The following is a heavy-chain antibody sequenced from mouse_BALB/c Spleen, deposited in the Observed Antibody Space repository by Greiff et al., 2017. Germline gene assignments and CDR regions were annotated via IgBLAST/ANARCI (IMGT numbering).Heavy chain of an antibody. CDR2: ISYSGST. CDR3: ASYYGFPFAY. Sequence: EVKLQESGPGLVKPSQSLSLTCTVTGYSITSDYAWNWIRQFPGNKLEWMGYISYSGSTSYNPSLKSRISITRDTSKNQFFLQLNSVTTEDTATYYCASYYGFPFAYWGQGTLVTVSA. D-gene: IGHD1-2*01. V-gene: IGHV3-2*02. CDR1: GYSITSDYA. J-gene: IGHJ3*01.